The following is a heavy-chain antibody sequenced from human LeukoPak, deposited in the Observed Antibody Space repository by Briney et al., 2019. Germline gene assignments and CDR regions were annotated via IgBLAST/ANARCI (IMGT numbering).Heavy chain of an antibody. Sequence: PGGSLRLSCAASGFTFSSYGMHWVRQAPGKGLEWVAFIRYDGSNKNYADSVKGRFTISRDNSKNTLYLQMNSLRAEDTAVYYCAKDLPLSVTHWFDPWGQGTLVTVSS. J-gene: IGHJ5*02. CDR1: GFTFSSYG. CDR3: AKDLPLSVTHWFDP. CDR2: IRYDGSNK. V-gene: IGHV3-30*02. D-gene: IGHD3-16*02.